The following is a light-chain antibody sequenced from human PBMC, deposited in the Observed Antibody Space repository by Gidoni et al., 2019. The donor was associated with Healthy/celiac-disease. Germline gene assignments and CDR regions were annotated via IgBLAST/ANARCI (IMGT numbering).Light chain of an antibody. Sequence: SSELTQDPAVSVALGQTVRITCHGDSLRSYYASWYQPKPGQAPVLVIYGKNNRPSGIPDRFSGSSSGNTASLTITGAQAEDDADYYCNSRDSSGNHVVFGGGTKLTVL. CDR1: SLRSYY. V-gene: IGLV3-19*01. CDR2: GKN. J-gene: IGLJ2*01. CDR3: NSRDSSGNHVV.